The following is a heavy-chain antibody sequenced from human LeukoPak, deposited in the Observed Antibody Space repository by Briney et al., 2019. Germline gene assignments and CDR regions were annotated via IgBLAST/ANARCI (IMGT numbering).Heavy chain of an antibody. CDR1: GFTFSSYS. CDR2: ISSSSSTI. V-gene: IGHV3-48*04. D-gene: IGHD3-9*01. CDR3: AREDILTGYYPMPPDY. Sequence: GGSLRLSCAASGFTFSSYSMNWVRQAPGKGLEWVSYISSSSSTIYYADSVKGRITISRDNAKNSLYLQMNSLRAEDTAVYYCAREDILTGYYPMPPDYWGQGTLVTVSS. J-gene: IGHJ4*02.